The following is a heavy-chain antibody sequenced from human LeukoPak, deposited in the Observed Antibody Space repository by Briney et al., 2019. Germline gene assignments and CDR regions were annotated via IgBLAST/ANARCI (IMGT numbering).Heavy chain of an antibody. Sequence: PGRSLRLSCAASGFTFSSYAMHWVRQAPGKGLEWVAVISYDGSNKYYADSVKGRFTISRDNSKNTLYLQMNSLRAEDTAVYYCAKDDEEGATGLFDYWGQGTLVTVSS. CDR3: AKDDEEGATGLFDY. CDR2: ISYDGSNK. D-gene: IGHD1-26*01. CDR1: GFTFSSYA. J-gene: IGHJ4*02. V-gene: IGHV3-30*04.